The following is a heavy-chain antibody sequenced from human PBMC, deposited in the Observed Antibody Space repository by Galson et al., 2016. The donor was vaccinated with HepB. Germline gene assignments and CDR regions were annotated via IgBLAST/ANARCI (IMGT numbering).Heavy chain of an antibody. CDR2: IGGSGENT. CDR1: GFSFSTYA. CDR3: AKDLLSDYVGGSYRFQD. D-gene: IGHD3-16*02. J-gene: IGHJ4*02. V-gene: IGHV3-23*01. Sequence: SLRLSCAVSGFSFSTYAMSWVRQAPGKGLVWVSTIGGSGENTYYADSVKGRFTISRDNSMNTLYLQMNSLRAEDTAVYYCAKDLLSDYVGGSYRFQDWGQGAPVTVSS.